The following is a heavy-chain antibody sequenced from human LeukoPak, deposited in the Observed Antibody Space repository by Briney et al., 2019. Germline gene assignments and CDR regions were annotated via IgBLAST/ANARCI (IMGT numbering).Heavy chain of an antibody. Sequence: GGSLGLSCAASGFTFSRYWTTWVCQAPGKGLGWVANIKQDGSEKYYVDSVKGRFTISRDNSKNTLYLQMNSLRAEDTAVYYCAKGYSYGRAFDYWGQGTLVTVSS. D-gene: IGHD5-18*01. CDR2: IKQDGSEK. V-gene: IGHV3-7*05. J-gene: IGHJ4*02. CDR3: AKGYSYGRAFDY. CDR1: GFTFSRYW.